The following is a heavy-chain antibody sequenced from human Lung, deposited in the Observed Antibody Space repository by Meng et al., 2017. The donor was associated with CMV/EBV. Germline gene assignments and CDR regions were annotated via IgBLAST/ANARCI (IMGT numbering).Heavy chain of an antibody. Sequence: SVKVSCXASGYTFTDYRMHWVRQAPGQGLEWMGWISPNNGATNYAQKFQGRVTMTRDTSINTAYMELNRLTYDDTAVYYCASKMYYDFWSAYRGTEGVDPFNIWGQGTVVTVSS. CDR3: ASKMYYDFWSAYRGTEGVDPFNI. D-gene: IGHD3-3*01. V-gene: IGHV1-2*02. J-gene: IGHJ3*02. CDR1: GYTFTDYR. CDR2: ISPNNGAT.